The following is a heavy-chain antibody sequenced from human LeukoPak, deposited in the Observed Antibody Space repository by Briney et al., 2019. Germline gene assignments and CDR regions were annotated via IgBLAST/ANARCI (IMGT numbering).Heavy chain of an antibody. CDR1: GFTFSSYG. D-gene: IGHD3-3*01. J-gene: IGHJ5*02. Sequence: PGGSLRLSCAASGFTFSSYGMYWVRQAPGKGLEWVAVIWYDGSNNHYADSVKGRFTISRDNSKNMMYLQMNSLRAEDTAVYHCVKDNGNDFRNGNNWFDPWGQGSLVTVSS. V-gene: IGHV3-33*06. CDR3: VKDNGNDFRNGNNWFDP. CDR2: IWYDGSNN.